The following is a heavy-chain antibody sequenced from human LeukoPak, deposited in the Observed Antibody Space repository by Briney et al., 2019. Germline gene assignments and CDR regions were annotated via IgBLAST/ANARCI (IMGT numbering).Heavy chain of an antibody. J-gene: IGHJ5*02. V-gene: IGHV4-59*01. D-gene: IGHD3-3*01. CDR1: GGSISSYY. CDR3: ARGAYDFWSGSRNWFDP. Sequence: SETLSLTCTVSGGSISSYYWSWIRQPPGQGLEWIGYIYYSGSTNYNPSLKSRVTISVDTSKNQFSLKLSSVTAADTAVYYCARGAYDFWSGSRNWFDPWGQGTLVTVSS. CDR2: IYYSGST.